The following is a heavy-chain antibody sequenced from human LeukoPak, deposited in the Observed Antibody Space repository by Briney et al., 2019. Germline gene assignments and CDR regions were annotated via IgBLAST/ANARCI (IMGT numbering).Heavy chain of an antibody. Sequence: ASAKVSCKASGYTFTGYYMHWVRQAPGQGLEWMGWINPNSGGTNYAQKFQGRVTMTRDTSISTAYMELSRLRSDDTAVYYCARDRAEGNYDFWSGWWFDPWGQGTLVTVSS. CDR1: GYTFTGYY. J-gene: IGHJ5*02. D-gene: IGHD3-3*01. CDR3: ARDRAEGNYDFWSGWWFDP. V-gene: IGHV1-2*02. CDR2: INPNSGGT.